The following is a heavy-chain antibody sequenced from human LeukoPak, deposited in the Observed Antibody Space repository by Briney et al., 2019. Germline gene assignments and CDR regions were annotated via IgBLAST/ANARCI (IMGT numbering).Heavy chain of an antibody. D-gene: IGHD3-10*01. CDR3: ARGRTYGSGSYWAFDY. CDR1: GFPFSNYG. Sequence: GGSLRLSCAASGFPFSNYGMIWVRQAPGKGLDWVSYISTSSSTIYYADSVKGRFTISRDNAKNSLYLQVNSLRDEDTAVYYCARGRTYGSGSYWAFDYWGKGTLVTVSS. CDR2: ISTSSSTI. J-gene: IGHJ4*02. V-gene: IGHV3-48*02.